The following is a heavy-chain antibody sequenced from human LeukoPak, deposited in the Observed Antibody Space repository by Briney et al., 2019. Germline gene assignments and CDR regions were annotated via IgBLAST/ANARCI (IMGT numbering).Heavy chain of an antibody. CDR3: ARAREESTGNYDAFDI. D-gene: IGHD1-1*01. CDR2: IKPDGGDT. Sequence: ASVKVSCKASGYTFTGHHMHWVRQAPGQGLEWMGWIKPDGGDTNYAQRFHGRVTMTRDKSITTAYMELSRVRYDDTAVYYCARAREESTGNYDAFDIWGQGTMVTVSS. J-gene: IGHJ3*02. CDR1: GYTFTGHH. V-gene: IGHV1-2*02.